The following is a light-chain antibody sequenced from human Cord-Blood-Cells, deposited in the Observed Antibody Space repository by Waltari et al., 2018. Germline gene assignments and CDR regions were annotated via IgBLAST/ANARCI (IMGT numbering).Light chain of an antibody. J-gene: IGLJ2*01. V-gene: IGLV2-8*01. Sequence: QSALNQPPSASGSPGQSVTISCTGTSRDVGGYNYVSWYQQYPGKAPKLMIYEVSKRPSGVPDRFSGSKSGNTASLTVSGLQAEDEADYYCSSYAGSNNLFGGGTKLTVL. CDR2: EVS. CDR3: SSYAGSNNL. CDR1: SRDVGGYNY.